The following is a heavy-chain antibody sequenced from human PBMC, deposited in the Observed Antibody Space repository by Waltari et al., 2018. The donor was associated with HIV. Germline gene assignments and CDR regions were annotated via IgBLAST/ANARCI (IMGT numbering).Heavy chain of an antibody. Sequence: QVQLVQSGAEVKKPGASVKVSCKASGYTFSTYDLNWVRQATGQGREWMGWMNPNSGNTGYAQKFQGRVNMTRNSSIRTAYMELSSLRSDDTAVYYCSRGLHCTATSCLLYHGMDVWGQGTAVSVSS. J-gene: IGHJ6*02. CDR3: SRGLHCTATSCLLYHGMDV. D-gene: IGHD2-2*01. CDR1: GYTFSTYD. V-gene: IGHV1-8*01. CDR2: MNPNSGNT.